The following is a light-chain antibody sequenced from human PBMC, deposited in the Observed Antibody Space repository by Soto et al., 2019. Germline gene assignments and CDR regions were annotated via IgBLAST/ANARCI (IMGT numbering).Light chain of an antibody. V-gene: IGLV2-14*01. Sequence: QSALTQPASVSGSPGQSSTISCTGTSSDVGGYTYVSWYQQHPGKAPKLIISEVSNRPSGVSHRFSGSKSGNTASLTISGLQAADEADYYCSSYTSSNILVFGGGTKLTVL. CDR2: EVS. CDR3: SSYTSSNILV. J-gene: IGLJ3*02. CDR1: SSDVGGYTY.